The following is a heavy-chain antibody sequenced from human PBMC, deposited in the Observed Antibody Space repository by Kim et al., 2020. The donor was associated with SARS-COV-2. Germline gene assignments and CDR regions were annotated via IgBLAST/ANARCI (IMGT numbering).Heavy chain of an antibody. J-gene: IGHJ3*02. CDR3: ARDIAGQDAFDI. Sequence: YAQKFQARVTITADESTSAAYMELSSLRSEDTAVYYCARDIAGQDAFDIWGQGTMVTVSS. V-gene: IGHV1-69*01. D-gene: IGHD6-13*01.